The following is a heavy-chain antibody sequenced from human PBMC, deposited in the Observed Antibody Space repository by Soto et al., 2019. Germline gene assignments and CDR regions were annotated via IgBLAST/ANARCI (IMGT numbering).Heavy chain of an antibody. Sequence: ASVKVSCKASGGTFSSYTISWVRQAPGQGLEWMGRIIPILGIANYAQKFQGRVTITADKSTSTAYMELSSLRSEDTAVYYCARDTRDGYIDYWGKGTLVTVSS. D-gene: IGHD3-3*01. V-gene: IGHV1-69*04. CDR1: GGTFSSYT. CDR2: IIPILGIA. CDR3: ARDTRDGYIDY. J-gene: IGHJ4*02.